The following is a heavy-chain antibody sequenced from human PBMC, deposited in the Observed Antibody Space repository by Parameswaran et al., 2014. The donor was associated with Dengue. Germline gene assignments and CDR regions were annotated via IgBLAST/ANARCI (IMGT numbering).Heavy chain of an antibody. CDR3: ARYYGSGSYYNESPFDY. D-gene: IGHD3-10*01. CDR2: ISSSGSTI. V-gene: IGHV3-11*01. J-gene: IGHJ4*02. Sequence: SLKISCAASGFTFSDYYMSWIRQAPGKGLEWVSYISSSGSTIYYADSVKGRFTISRDNAKNSLYLQMNSLRAEDTAVYYCARYYGSGSYYNESPFDYWGQGTLVTVSS. CDR1: GFTFSDYY.